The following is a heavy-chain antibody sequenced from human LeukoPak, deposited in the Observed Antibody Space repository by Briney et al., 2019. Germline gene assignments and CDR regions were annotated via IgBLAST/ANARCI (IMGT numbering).Heavy chain of an antibody. J-gene: IGHJ4*02. Sequence: SETLSLTCAVYGGSFSGYYWSWIRQPPGKGLEWIGEINHSGSTNYNPSLKSRVTISVDTSKNQFSLKLSSVTAADTAVYYCALGINYHHFDYWGQGTLVTVSS. CDR2: INHSGST. V-gene: IGHV4-34*01. D-gene: IGHD5-24*01. CDR1: GGSFSGYY. CDR3: ALGINYHHFDY.